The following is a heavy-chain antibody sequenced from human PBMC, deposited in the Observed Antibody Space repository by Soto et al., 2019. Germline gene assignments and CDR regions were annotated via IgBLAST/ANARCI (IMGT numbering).Heavy chain of an antibody. Sequence: ASVKVSCKASGYSFTGYGINWVRQAPGQGLEWMGWISTYNGNANYAQSLQGRVTMTTDTSTSTAYMELRSLTSDDTAVYFCARDPNVYSRSPFGDNWGQGTLVTVSS. CDR3: ARDPNVYSRSPFGDN. CDR1: GYSFTGYG. CDR2: ISTYNGNA. D-gene: IGHD6-6*01. J-gene: IGHJ4*02. V-gene: IGHV1-18*01.